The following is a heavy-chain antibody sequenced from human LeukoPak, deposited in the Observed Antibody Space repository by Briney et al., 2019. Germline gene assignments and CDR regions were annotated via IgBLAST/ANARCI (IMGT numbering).Heavy chain of an antibody. CDR1: GYTFTSYD. V-gene: IGHV1-69*04. J-gene: IGHJ3*02. CDR3: ARVGDGPGAFDI. Sequence: SVKVSCKASGYTFTSYDINWVRQAPGQGLEWMGRIIPILGIANYAQKFQGRVTITADKSTSTAYMELSSLRSEDTAVYYCARVGDGPGAFDIWGQGTMVTVSS. CDR2: IIPILGIA.